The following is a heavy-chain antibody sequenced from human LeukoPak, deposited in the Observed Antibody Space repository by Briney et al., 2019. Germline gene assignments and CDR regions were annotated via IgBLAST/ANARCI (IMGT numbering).Heavy chain of an antibody. CDR2: IWYDGSNK. D-gene: IGHD2-21*02. J-gene: IGHJ6*02. CDR3: ARDLAMVTEGYYYYGMDV. CDR1: GFTFSSYG. V-gene: IGHV3-33*01. Sequence: PGRSLRLSCAASGFTFSSYGMHWVRQAPGKGLEWVGVIWYDGSNKYYADSVKGRFTISRDNSKNTLYLQMNSLRAEETAVYYCARDLAMVTEGYYYYGMDVWGQGTTVTVSS.